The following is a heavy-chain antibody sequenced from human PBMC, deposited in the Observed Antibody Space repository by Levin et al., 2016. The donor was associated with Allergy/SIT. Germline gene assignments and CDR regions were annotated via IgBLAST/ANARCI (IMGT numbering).Heavy chain of an antibody. CDR2: ISYDGSNS. J-gene: IGHJ4*02. V-gene: IGHV3-33*05. Sequence: GESLKISCAASGFTFSNYGMHWVRQAPGKGLEWVAVISYDGSNSYYADSVKGRFTISRDNSNNLLYLQMHSLRADDTAVYYCAKDQTFNGDWSLDSWGQGTLVTVSS. CDR3: AKDQTFNGDWSLDS. D-gene: IGHD2-21*02. CDR1: GFTFSNYG.